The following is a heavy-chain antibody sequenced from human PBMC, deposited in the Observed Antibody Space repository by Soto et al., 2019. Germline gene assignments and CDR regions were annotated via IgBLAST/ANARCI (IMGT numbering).Heavy chain of an antibody. J-gene: IGHJ4*02. Sequence: SETLSLTCAVYGGSFSGYYWSWIRQPPGKGLEWIGEINHSGSTNYNPSLKSRVTISVDTSKNQFSLKLSSVTAADTAVYYCARGHSSSWYYFDYWGQGTLVTVSS. CDR1: GGSFSGYY. V-gene: IGHV4-34*01. D-gene: IGHD6-13*01. CDR2: INHSGST. CDR3: ARGHSSSWYYFDY.